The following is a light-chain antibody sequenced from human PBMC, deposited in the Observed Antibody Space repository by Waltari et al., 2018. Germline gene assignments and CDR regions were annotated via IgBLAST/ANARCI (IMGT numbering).Light chain of an antibody. CDR1: SIGRKS. V-gene: IGLV3-21*03. CDR2: DDS. J-gene: IGLJ2*01. CDR3: QVWDSSSDHVV. Sequence: SSVRTQPPSVSVAPGKTARTTCGGTSIGRKSVHWYQQKPGQAPVLVVYDDSDRPSGIPERFSGSNSGNTATLTISRVEAGDEADYYCQVWDSSSDHVVFGGGTKLTVL.